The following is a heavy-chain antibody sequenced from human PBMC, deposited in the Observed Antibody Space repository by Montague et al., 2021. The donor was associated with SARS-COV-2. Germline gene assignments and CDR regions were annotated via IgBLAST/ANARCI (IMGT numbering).Heavy chain of an antibody. V-gene: IGHV4/OR15-8*01. CDR1: NASITTSNW. CDR2: IHHSGTL. Sequence: SETLSLTCTVSNASITTSNWWTWVRQAPGKGLEWVGEIHHSGTLNYNPSLKSRVTISVDTSKNHFSLNLNSVTAADTALYFCARRNRITVFRGLPLTTHSLESWGQGIMVTVSS. CDR3: ARRNRITVFRGLPLTTHSLES. J-gene: IGHJ4*02. D-gene: IGHD3-10*01.